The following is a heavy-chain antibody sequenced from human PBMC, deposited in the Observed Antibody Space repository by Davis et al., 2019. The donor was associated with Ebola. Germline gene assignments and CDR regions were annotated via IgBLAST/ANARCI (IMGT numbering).Heavy chain of an antibody. CDR2: ISYDGGNN. J-gene: IGHJ6*02. Sequence: GGSLRLSCAASGFTFSSYGMHWVRQAPSKGLEWVAFISYDGGNNYYADSVKGRFTMSRDTSKHTLYLQMDSLRAEDTAVYYCARGGDIVVVPAAKDYYGMDVWGQGTTVTVSS. V-gene: IGHV3-30*03. CDR1: GFTFSSYG. D-gene: IGHD2-2*01. CDR3: ARGGDIVVVPAAKDYYGMDV.